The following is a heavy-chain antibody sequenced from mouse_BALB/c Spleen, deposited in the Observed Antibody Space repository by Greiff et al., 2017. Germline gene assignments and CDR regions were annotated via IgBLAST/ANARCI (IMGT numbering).Heavy chain of an antibody. Sequence: EVQLQQSGTVLARPGASVKMSCKASGYSFTSYWMHWVKQRPGQGLEWIGAIYPGNSDTSYNQKFKGKAKLTAVTSASTAYMELSSLTNEDSAVYYCTGFYDGSFAYWGQGTLVTVSA. V-gene: IGHV1-5*01. CDR2: IYPGNSDT. CDR1: GYSFTSYW. D-gene: IGHD2-3*01. J-gene: IGHJ3*01. CDR3: TGFYDGSFAY.